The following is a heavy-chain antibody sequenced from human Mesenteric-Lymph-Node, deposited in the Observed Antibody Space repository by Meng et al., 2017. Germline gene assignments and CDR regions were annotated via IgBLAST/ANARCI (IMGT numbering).Heavy chain of an antibody. Sequence: GVLKISCAASGFTFSSYAMHWVRQAPGKGLEWVANIKQDGSEKYYVDSVKGRFTISRDNAKNSLYLQMNSLRAEDTAVYYCARDRRIKAFDIWGQGTMVTVSS. D-gene: IGHD1-14*01. V-gene: IGHV3-7*01. CDR1: GFTFSSYA. J-gene: IGHJ3*02. CDR3: ARDRRIKAFDI. CDR2: IKQDGSEK.